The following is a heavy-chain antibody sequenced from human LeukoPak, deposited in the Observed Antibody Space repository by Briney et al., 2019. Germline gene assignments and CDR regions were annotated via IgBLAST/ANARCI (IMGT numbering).Heavy chain of an antibody. J-gene: IGHJ4*02. CDR3: AKDADNWNSYFAY. Sequence: GGSLRLSCAASGFTFSNQGMHWVRQAPGKGLEWVAFVRYDGSNKYYADSVQGRFTISKDNSKNTLYLQMSSLTAEDTALYYCAKDADNWNSYFAYWGQGTLVTVSS. D-gene: IGHD1-7*01. CDR1: GFTFSNQG. V-gene: IGHV3-30*02. CDR2: VRYDGSNK.